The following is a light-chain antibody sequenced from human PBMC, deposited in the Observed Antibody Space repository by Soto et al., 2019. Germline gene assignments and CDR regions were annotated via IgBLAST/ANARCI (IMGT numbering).Light chain of an antibody. V-gene: IGKV2-28*01. CDR1: QSLLHSNGYNY. CDR2: LGT. Sequence: DSVMTQSPLYLPVTPGEPASISCRSSQSLLHSNGYNYLDRYLQKPGQSPQLLIYLGTNRASGVPDRFRGPGSSTDFPLKISRVQAEDVGVYYCMQALQTPLTFGGGTKVAIK. CDR3: MQALQTPLT. J-gene: IGKJ4*01.